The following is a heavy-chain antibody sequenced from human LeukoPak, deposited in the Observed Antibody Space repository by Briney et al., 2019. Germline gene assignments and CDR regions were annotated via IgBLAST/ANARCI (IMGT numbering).Heavy chain of an antibody. CDR1: GVSISSYY. CDR3: AREGTLDSSGYYLGY. D-gene: IGHD3-22*01. V-gene: IGHV4-59*01. J-gene: IGHJ4*02. CDR2: IYCSGNT. Sequence: SETLSLTCTVSGVSISSYYWSWIRQPPGKGLEWIGYIYCSGNTNYNPSLKSRVTISVDTSKNQFSLKLSSVTAADTAVYYCAREGTLDSSGYYLGYWGQGTLVTVSS.